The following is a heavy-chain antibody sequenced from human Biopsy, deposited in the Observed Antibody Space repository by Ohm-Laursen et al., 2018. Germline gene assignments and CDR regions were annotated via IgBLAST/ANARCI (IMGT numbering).Heavy chain of an antibody. CDR3: ARDYQPTIITIHYYYYGMDV. CDR1: GYTFINYG. J-gene: IGHJ6*02. V-gene: IGHV1-18*01. Sequence: ASSVKVSCKASGYTFINYGFSWVRQAPGQGLEWMGWINPYNGDTNYAQKLQGRVTMTTDTPTSTAYMELRSLRSDDTAVYYCARDYQPTIITIHYYYYGMDVWGQGTTVTVSS. CDR2: INPYNGDT. D-gene: IGHD2-2*01.